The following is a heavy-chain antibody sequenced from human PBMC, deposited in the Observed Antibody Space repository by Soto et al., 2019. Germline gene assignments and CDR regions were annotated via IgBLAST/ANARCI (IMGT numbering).Heavy chain of an antibody. V-gene: IGHV3-23*01. CDR3: AKGKVLLWFGEPSFDY. CDR2: ISGSGGST. J-gene: IGHJ4*02. CDR1: GFTFSSYA. D-gene: IGHD3-10*01. Sequence: GGSLRLSCAASGFTFSSYAMSWVRQAPGKGLEWVSAISGSGGSTYYADSVKGRFTISRDNSKNTLYLQMNSLRAEDTAVYYCAKGKVLLWFGEPSFDYWGQGTLVTVSS.